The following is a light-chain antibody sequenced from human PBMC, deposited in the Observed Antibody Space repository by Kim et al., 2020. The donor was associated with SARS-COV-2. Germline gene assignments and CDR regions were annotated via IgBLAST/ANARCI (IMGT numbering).Light chain of an antibody. CDR1: TSNIETNY. CDR2: HNH. Sequence: QSVLTQPPSVSAAPGQTVTISCSGDTSNIETNYVSWYQQLPGAAPKLLIYHNHERPSGIPDRFSGSKSGASATLGITGLQTGDAADYYCGTWDTGLRAVVFGGGTQLTVL. J-gene: IGLJ2*01. CDR3: GTWDTGLRAVV. V-gene: IGLV1-51*01.